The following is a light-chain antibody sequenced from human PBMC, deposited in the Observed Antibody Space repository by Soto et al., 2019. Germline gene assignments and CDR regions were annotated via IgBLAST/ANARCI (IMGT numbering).Light chain of an antibody. J-gene: IGKJ4*01. CDR2: DVF. V-gene: IGKV1-33*01. CDR3: QQYDNLFFS. CDR1: QDISNY. Sequence: DIQMTQSPSSLSASVGDRVIITCQASQDISNYLNWYQKKPGKAPKLLIYDVFNLEAGVPSRFSGSGSGTDFTLNISSLQPEDIATHYCQQYDNLFFSFGGGTRVEIK.